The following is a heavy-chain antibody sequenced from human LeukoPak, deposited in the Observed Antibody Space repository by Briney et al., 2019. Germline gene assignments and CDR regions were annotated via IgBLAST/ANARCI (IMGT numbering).Heavy chain of an antibody. CDR1: GCSISSSSYY. V-gene: IGHV4-39*07. Sequence: SETLCLTCTVSGCSISSSSYYWGWIRQAPGKGLEWRGSIYYSGSTYYNPSLKSRVTISVDTSKNQFSLKLSSVTAADTAVYYCARVSVIGSYDSSGTFDYWGQGTLVTVSS. CDR2: IYYSGST. J-gene: IGHJ4*02. D-gene: IGHD3-22*01. CDR3: ARVSVIGSYDSSGTFDY.